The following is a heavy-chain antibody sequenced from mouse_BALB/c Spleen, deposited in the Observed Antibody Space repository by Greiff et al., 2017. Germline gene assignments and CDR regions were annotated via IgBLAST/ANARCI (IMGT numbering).Heavy chain of an antibody. Sequence: VQLKESGPGLVKPSQSLSLTCTVTGYSITSDYAWNWIRQFPGNKLEWMGYISYSGSTSYNPSLKSRISITRDTSKNQFFLQLNSVTTEDTATYYCAQKFIYYYGSSFAYWGQGTLVTVSA. D-gene: IGHD1-1*01. V-gene: IGHV3-2*02. CDR1: GYSITSDYA. J-gene: IGHJ3*01. CDR2: ISYSGST. CDR3: AQKFIYYYGSSFAY.